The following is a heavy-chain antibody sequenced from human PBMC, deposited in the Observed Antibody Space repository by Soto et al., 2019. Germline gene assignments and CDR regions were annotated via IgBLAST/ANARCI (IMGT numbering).Heavy chain of an antibody. CDR2: ISAYNGNT. J-gene: IGHJ6*02. V-gene: IGHV1-18*01. CDR1: GYTVTSYG. Sequence: PSVKVSCKASGYTVTSYGISWVRQAPGQGLEWMGWISAYNGNTNYAQKLQGRVTMTTDTSTSTAYMELRSLRSDDTAVYYCARMEDIVVVVAADTHYYYYGMDVWGQGTTVTVSS. D-gene: IGHD2-15*01. CDR3: ARMEDIVVVVAADTHYYYYGMDV.